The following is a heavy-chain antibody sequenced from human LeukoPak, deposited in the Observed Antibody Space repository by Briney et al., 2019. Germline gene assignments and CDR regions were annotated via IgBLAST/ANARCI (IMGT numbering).Heavy chain of an antibody. CDR1: GGSFSGYY. CDR2: INHSGSS. D-gene: IGHD2-15*01. CDR3: ARFPCSGDSCYSGIRAFDI. J-gene: IGHJ3*02. Sequence: SETLSLTCGDYGGSFSGYYWNWRRQPPGKGLEGDGEINHSGSSNYNTSLTSRVTISIDTSKNQFSLKLSSVTAADTAVYYCARFPCSGDSCYSGIRAFDIWGQGTMVTVSS. V-gene: IGHV4-34*01.